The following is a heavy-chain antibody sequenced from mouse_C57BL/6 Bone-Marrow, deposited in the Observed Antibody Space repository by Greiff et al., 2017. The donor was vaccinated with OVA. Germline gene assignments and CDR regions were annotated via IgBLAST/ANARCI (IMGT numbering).Heavy chain of an antibody. CDR1: GYTFTDYN. CDR2: INPNNGGP. V-gene: IGHV1-18*01. D-gene: IGHD2-4*01. Sequence: VQLQQSGPELVKPGASVKIPCKASGYTFTDYNMDWVKQSHGKSLAWIGDINPNNGGPIYNQKFKGKATLPVDKSSSTAYMELRSLTSEDTAVDYCARWEYDYGTGDYWGQGTSVTVSS. CDR3: ARWEYDYGTGDY. J-gene: IGHJ4*01.